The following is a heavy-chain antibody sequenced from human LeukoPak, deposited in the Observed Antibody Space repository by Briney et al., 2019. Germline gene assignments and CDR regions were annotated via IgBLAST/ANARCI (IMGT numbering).Heavy chain of an antibody. D-gene: IGHD5-12*01. CDR3: ARVGVAEAATIEYYFDY. CDR2: IYSGGST. CDR1: GFTVSSNY. Sequence: GGSLRLSCAASGFTVSSNYMSWVRQAPGKGLEWVSVIYSGGSTYYADSVKGRFTISRDNSKNTLYLQMNSLRAEDTAVYYCARVGVAEAATIEYYFDYWGQGTLVTVSS. J-gene: IGHJ4*02. V-gene: IGHV3-53*01.